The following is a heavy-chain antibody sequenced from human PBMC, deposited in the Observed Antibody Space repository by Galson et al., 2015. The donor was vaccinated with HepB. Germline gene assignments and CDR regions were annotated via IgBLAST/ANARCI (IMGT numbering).Heavy chain of an antibody. Sequence: QSGAEVKKPGESLKISCKASGYSFRNYWIGWVRQMPGKGLECMGIIYPGDSETRYSPSFQGQVTPSADKSTNTAYLQWSSLKASDTAMYYCARLGHEGYHYYGMDGWGTGTTVTVSS. D-gene: IGHD2-2*01. CDR1: GYSFRNYW. J-gene: IGHJ6*04. V-gene: IGHV5-51*01. CDR2: IYPGDSET. CDR3: ARLGHEGYHYYGMDG.